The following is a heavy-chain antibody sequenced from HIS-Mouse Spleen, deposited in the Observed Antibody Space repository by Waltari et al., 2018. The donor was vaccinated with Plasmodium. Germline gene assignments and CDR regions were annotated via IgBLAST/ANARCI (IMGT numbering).Heavy chain of an antibody. CDR3: ARRGGSYYYFDY. V-gene: IGHV4-39*01. D-gene: IGHD1-26*01. CDR1: GGSISSSSYY. CDR2: IYYSGST. Sequence: QLQLQESGPGLVKPSETLSLTCTVSGGSISSSSYYWGWIRQPPGKGLGWIGSIYYSGSTYYNPSRKSRVTISVDTSKNQFSLKLSSVTAADTAVYYCARRGGSYYYFDYWGQGTLVTVSS. J-gene: IGHJ4*02.